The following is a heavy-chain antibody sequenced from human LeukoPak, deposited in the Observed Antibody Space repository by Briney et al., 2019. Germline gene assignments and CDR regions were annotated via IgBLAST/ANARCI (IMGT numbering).Heavy chain of an antibody. CDR3: ARDKFCSDTGSCNIGLFDF. D-gene: IGHD2-15*01. CDR1: GGSFSGYY. J-gene: IGHJ4*02. Sequence: PSETLSLTCGVFGGSFSGYYWTWPRQPPGKGLEWIGQINHRGSSHYNPSLRSRVTISVDTSKTQFSLKLTSVTAADTAVYYCARDKFCSDTGSCNIGLFDFWGKGALVTVSS. CDR2: INHRGSS. V-gene: IGHV4-34*01.